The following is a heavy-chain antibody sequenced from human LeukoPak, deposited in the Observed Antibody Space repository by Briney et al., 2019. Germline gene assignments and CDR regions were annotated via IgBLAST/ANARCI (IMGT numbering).Heavy chain of an antibody. V-gene: IGHV4-59*08. D-gene: IGHD1-14*01. Sequence: KTSETLSLTCSVSGGSVSGYYWSWIRQSPGKGLEWIGYIHNSGRTNYNPSLKSRVTGFVDTSKNQVSLRLSSVTAADTAVYYCARHGTISSESYFDYWGQGALVTVSS. CDR3: ARHGTISSESYFDY. J-gene: IGHJ4*02. CDR1: GGSVSGYY. CDR2: IHNSGRT.